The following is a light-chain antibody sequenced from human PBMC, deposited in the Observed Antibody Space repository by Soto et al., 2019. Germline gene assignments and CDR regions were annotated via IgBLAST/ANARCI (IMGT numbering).Light chain of an antibody. CDR2: GAS. J-gene: IGKJ2*01. CDR1: QSVSSN. Sequence: EIVMTQSPATLSVSPGERATLSCRASQSVSSNLAWYQQKPGQAPRLLIYGASTRATGIPARFSGSGSGTEFTLTINTLQSEDFAVYYCQQYNYWPGYTFGQGTKLEIK. CDR3: QQYNYWPGYT. V-gene: IGKV3-15*01.